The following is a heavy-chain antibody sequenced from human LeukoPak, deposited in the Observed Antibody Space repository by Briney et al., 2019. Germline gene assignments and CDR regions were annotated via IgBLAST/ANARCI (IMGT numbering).Heavy chain of an antibody. D-gene: IGHD4-17*01. CDR3: ARGRPPHDYGTLFDY. CDR1: GGSITGYY. CDR2: IYYSGST. Sequence: SQTLSLTCAVSGGSITGYYWSWIRQPPGKGLEWIGYIYYSGSTNYNPSLKSRVTMSVDTSKKQFSLKLSSVTAADTAVYYCARGRPPHDYGTLFDYWGQGTLVTVSS. J-gene: IGHJ4*02. V-gene: IGHV4-59*01.